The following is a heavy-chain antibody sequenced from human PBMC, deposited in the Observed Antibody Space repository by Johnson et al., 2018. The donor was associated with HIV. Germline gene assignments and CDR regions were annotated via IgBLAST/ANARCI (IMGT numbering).Heavy chain of an antibody. D-gene: IGHD2-15*01. V-gene: IGHV3-30*19. Sequence: QMLLVESGGGLVQPGGSLRLSCAASGFTFSSYGMHWVRQAPGKGLEWVAVTSYDEIKKNYADSVKGRFTISRDNSKNTLYVQMNSLRGEDTAVYYCAKGQEVVAATSAFDIWGQGTMVTVSS. CDR3: AKGQEVVAATSAFDI. CDR1: GFTFSSYG. CDR2: TSYDEIKK. J-gene: IGHJ3*02.